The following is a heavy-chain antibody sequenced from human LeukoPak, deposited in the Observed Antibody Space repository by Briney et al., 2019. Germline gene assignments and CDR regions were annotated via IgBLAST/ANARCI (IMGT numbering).Heavy chain of an antibody. Sequence: SETLSLTCTVSDDSISTYNYYWGWIRQPPGKGLEWIGTIHPHGTIYYNPSLQSRVTVSVDKSKKQFSLRLTSVTAADTAVYYCSRGWDASKLGNYWGQGSLVTVSS. J-gene: IGHJ4*02. CDR2: IHPHGTI. CDR3: SRGWDASKLGNY. D-gene: IGHD1-26*01. CDR1: DDSISTYNYY. V-gene: IGHV4-39*01.